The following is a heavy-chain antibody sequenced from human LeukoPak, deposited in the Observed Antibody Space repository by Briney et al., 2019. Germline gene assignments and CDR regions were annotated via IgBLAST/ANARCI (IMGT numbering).Heavy chain of an antibody. J-gene: IGHJ4*02. CDR1: GGSISSGDYY. Sequence: SETLSLTCTVSGGSISSGDYYWSWIRQPPGKGLEWIGYIYYSGSTNYNPSLKSRVTISVDTSKNQFSLKLSSVTAADTAVYYCARGRVDTAMVAFGYWGQGTLVTVSS. CDR2: IYYSGST. D-gene: IGHD5-18*01. V-gene: IGHV4-61*08. CDR3: ARGRVDTAMVAFGY.